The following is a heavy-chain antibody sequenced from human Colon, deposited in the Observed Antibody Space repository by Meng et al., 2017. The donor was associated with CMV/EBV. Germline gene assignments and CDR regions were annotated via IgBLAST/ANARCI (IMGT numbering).Heavy chain of an antibody. CDR2: ISSSSSYI. CDR3: TRGSGSSVDY. CDR1: GFTFSSYS. Sequence: GESLKISCAASGFTFSSYSMNWVRQAPGKGLEWVSSISSSSSYIYYADSVKGRFTISRDNAKNSLYLQMNTLKAEDTAVYFCTRGSGSSVDYWGQGTLVTVSS. J-gene: IGHJ4*02. D-gene: IGHD6-13*01. V-gene: IGHV3-21*03.